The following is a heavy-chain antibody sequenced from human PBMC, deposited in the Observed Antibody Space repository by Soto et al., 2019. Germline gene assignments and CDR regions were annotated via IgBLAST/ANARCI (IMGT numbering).Heavy chain of an antibody. Sequence: GALRLSCAASGFTFSRYGMHWVRQAPGKGLEWVAVISYDGSNKYYADSVKGRFTISRDNSKNTLYLQMNSLRAEDTAVYYCAKDLSEAVAGYFDYWGQGTLVTVSS. CDR2: ISYDGSNK. CDR1: GFTFSRYG. V-gene: IGHV3-30*18. CDR3: AKDLSEAVAGYFDY. D-gene: IGHD6-19*01. J-gene: IGHJ4*02.